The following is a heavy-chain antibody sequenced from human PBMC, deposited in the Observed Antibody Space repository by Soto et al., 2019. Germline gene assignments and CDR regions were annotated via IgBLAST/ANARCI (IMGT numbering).Heavy chain of an antibody. D-gene: IGHD5-12*01. J-gene: IGHJ6*02. Sequence: ESGGGLVKPGGSLRLSCAASGFTFSSYSTNWVRQAPGKGLEWVSSISSSSSYIQYADSVKGRFTISRDNAKNSQYLQMNSLRAEDTAVYYCARGYGGYERYYGMDVWGQGTTVTVSS. V-gene: IGHV3-21*06. CDR3: ARGYGGYERYYGMDV. CDR2: ISSSSSYI. CDR1: GFTFSSYS.